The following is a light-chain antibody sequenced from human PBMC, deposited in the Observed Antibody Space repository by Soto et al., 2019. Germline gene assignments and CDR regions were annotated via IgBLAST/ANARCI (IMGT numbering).Light chain of an antibody. CDR3: QTWGTGIRV. CDR1: SGHSSYA. CDR2: LNSDGSH. V-gene: IGLV4-69*01. Sequence: QPVLTQSPSASASLGAWVKLTCTLSSGHSSYAIAWHQQQPEKGPRYLMKLNSDGSHSKGDGIPDRFSGSSSGAERYLTISRLQSEDEADYYCQTWGTGIRVFGGGTKRTVL. J-gene: IGLJ2*01.